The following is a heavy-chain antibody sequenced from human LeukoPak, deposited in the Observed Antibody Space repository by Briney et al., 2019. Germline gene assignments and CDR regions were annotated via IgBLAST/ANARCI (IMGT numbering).Heavy chain of an antibody. Sequence: SETLSLTCTVSGGSISSYYWSWIRQPPGKGLEWIGHIYYSGSTNYNPSLKSRVTISVDTSKNQFSLKLSSVTAADTAVYYCARNGGYSYGWSIDYWGQGTLVTVSS. D-gene: IGHD5-18*01. CDR3: ARNGGYSYGWSIDY. CDR1: GGSISSYY. J-gene: IGHJ4*02. CDR2: IYYSGST. V-gene: IGHV4-59*01.